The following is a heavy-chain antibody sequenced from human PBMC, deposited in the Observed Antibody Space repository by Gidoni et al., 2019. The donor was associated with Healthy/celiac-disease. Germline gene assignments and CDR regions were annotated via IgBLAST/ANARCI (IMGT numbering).Heavy chain of an antibody. CDR2: IRWNSGSI. CDR1: GFTFDDYA. V-gene: IGHV3-9*01. Sequence: EVQLVESGGGLVQPGRSLRLSCAASGFTFDDYAMHWVRQAPGKGLEWVSGIRWNSGSIGYADSVKGRFTISRDNAKNSLYLQMNSLRAEDTALYYCAKGGHYYDSSGYLGGFDYWGQGTLVTVSS. CDR3: AKGGHYYDSSGYLGGFDY. D-gene: IGHD3-22*01. J-gene: IGHJ4*02.